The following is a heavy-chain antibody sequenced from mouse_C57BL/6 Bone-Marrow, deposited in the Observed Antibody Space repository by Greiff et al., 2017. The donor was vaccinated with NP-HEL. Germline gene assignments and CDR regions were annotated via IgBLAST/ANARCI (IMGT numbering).Heavy chain of an antibody. CDR3: ARERRDGNGYFDY. V-gene: IGHV1-19*01. CDR1: GYTFTDYY. Sequence: EVQLQESGPVLVKPGASVKMSCKASGYTFTDYYMNWVKQSHGKSLEWIGVINPYNGGTSYNQKFKGKATLTVDKSSSTAYMELNSLTSEDSAVYYCARERRDGNGYFDYWGQGTTLTVSS. D-gene: IGHD2-1*01. CDR2: INPYNGGT. J-gene: IGHJ2*01.